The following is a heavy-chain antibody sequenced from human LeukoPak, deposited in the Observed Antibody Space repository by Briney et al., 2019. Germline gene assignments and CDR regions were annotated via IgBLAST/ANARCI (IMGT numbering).Heavy chain of an antibody. J-gene: IGHJ4*02. Sequence: AASVKVSCKASGYTFTGYYMHWVRQAPGQGLECMGRINPNSGGTNYAQKFQGRVTMTRDTSISTAYMELSRLRSDDTAVYYCARMDYYDSSGQFDYWGQGTLVTVSS. V-gene: IGHV1-2*06. CDR2: INPNSGGT. D-gene: IGHD3-22*01. CDR3: ARMDYYDSSGQFDY. CDR1: GYTFTGYY.